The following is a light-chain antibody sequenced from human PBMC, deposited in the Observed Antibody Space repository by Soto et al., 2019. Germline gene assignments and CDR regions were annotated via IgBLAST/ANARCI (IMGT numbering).Light chain of an antibody. CDR1: QSLRNNY. Sequence: EIVLTQSPGTLSLSPGERATLSCRASQSLRNNYLAWYQQKPGQTPRLLIHSASSRATGIPDRFSGSGSGTDFTLTISRLEPEDFAGYYCQQFNNSPLTFGGGTKVEIK. J-gene: IGKJ4*01. CDR2: SAS. CDR3: QQFNNSPLT. V-gene: IGKV3-20*01.